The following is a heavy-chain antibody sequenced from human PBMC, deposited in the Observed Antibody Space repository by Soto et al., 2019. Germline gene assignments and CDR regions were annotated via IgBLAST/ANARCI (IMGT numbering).Heavy chain of an antibody. D-gene: IGHD3-10*01. V-gene: IGHV3-53*01. CDR1: GFTVSNNY. CDR2: IYSGGYT. Sequence: EVQLVESGGGLIQPGGSLRLSCAVSGFTVSNNYMSWVRQAPGKGLEGVSVIYSGGYTAYGDSVKGRFTISRDNSKNTIYLKKNSRRAEAGAFYCWATTRGGGGYWGQGTLVTVSS. CDR3: ATTRGGGGY. J-gene: IGHJ4*02.